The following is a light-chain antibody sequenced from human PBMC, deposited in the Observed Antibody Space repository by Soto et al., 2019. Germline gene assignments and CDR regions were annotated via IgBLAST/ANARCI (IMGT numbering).Light chain of an antibody. J-gene: IGKJ1*01. CDR3: QDYSPYSWT. CDR2: DAS. V-gene: IGKV1-5*01. Sequence: IQMTKSLSTLSASVGAPATITCRASESISSWLAWYQEKPGKATNLLIYDASSLESGVPSRFSGSGSGTEFTLTISSLQPDDFATYYCQDYSPYSWTVGKGNKVDIK. CDR1: ESISSW.